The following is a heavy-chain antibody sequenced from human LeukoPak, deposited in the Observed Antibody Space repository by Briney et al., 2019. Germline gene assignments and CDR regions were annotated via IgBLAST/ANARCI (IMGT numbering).Heavy chain of an antibody. CDR1: GFTFSSYA. V-gene: IGHV3-23*01. CDR2: ISGSGGST. J-gene: IGHJ4*02. CDR3: AKAAGYSSIPTNFDY. Sequence: PGGSLRLSCAASGFTFSSYAMSWLRQAPGKGLEWVSAISGSGGSTYYADSVKGRFTISRDNSKNTLYLQMNSLRAEDTAVYYCAKAAGYSSIPTNFDYWGQGTLVTVSS. D-gene: IGHD6-19*01.